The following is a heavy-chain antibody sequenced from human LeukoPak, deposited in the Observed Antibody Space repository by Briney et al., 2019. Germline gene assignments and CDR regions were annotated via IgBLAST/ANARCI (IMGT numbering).Heavy chain of an antibody. V-gene: IGHV4-38-2*01. Sequence: SETLSLTCGVFGYSISSGYYWGWIRQPAGKGLEWIGSMYHSGKTYYNPSLKSRVTISIDTSKNQFSLKVTSVTAADTAVYYCARAWGSESFSSDYWGQGILVTVSS. CDR1: GYSISSGYY. CDR3: ARAWGSESFSSDY. J-gene: IGHJ4*02. D-gene: IGHD3-10*01. CDR2: MYHSGKT.